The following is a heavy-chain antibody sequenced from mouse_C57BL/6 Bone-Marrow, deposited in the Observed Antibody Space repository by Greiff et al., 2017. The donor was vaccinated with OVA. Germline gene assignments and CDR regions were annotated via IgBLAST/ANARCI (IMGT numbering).Heavy chain of an antibody. Sequence: DVKLVESGGGLVQPGGSLKLSCAASGFTFSDYYMYWVRQTPEKRLEWVAYISNGGGSTYYPDTVKGRFTISRDNAKNTLYLQMSRLKSEDTAMYYCARFLYYDYDEGFAYWGQGTLVTVSA. J-gene: IGHJ3*01. CDR2: ISNGGGST. CDR1: GFTFSDYY. CDR3: ARFLYYDYDEGFAY. D-gene: IGHD2-4*01. V-gene: IGHV5-12*01.